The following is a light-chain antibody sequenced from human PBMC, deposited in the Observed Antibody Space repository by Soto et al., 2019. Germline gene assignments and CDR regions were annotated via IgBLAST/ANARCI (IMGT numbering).Light chain of an antibody. CDR1: QSISSW. Sequence: DIQMTQSPSTLSASVGDRVTITCRASQSISSWLAWYQQKPGKAPKLLIYDASSLESGVPSRFSGSGSGTEFTLTISSLQPDDFATYYCQQYNSYSRTSGQGTKLEIK. J-gene: IGKJ2*01. CDR3: QQYNSYSRT. V-gene: IGKV1-5*01. CDR2: DAS.